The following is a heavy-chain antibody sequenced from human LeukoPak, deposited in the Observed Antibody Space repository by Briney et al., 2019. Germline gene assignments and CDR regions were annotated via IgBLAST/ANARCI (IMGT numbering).Heavy chain of an antibody. CDR3: ARSSGYSYGLGGCFDY. CDR1: GFTFSSYW. D-gene: IGHD5-18*01. Sequence: GGSLRLSCAASGFTFSSYWMHWVRQAPGKGLVWVSRINSDGSSTSYADSVKGRFTISRDNAKNTLYLQMNSLRAEDTAVYYCARSSGYSYGLGGCFDYWGQGTLVTVSS. J-gene: IGHJ4*02. V-gene: IGHV3-74*01. CDR2: INSDGSST.